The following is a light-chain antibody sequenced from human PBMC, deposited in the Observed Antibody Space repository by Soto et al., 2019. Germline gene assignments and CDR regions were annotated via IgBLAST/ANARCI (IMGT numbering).Light chain of an antibody. V-gene: IGKV3-15*01. J-gene: IGKJ2*01. Sequence: EIVMTQSPDTLSVSPGERATLSCRASQSVSTNLAWYQQKPGQAPRLLIYDASTRATGIPARFSGSGSGTEFTLTISSLQSEYFAVYHCQQYNNWPYTFGQGTKLEIK. CDR2: DAS. CDR3: QQYNNWPYT. CDR1: QSVSTN.